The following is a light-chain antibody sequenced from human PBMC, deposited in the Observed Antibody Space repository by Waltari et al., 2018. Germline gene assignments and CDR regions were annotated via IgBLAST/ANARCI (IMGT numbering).Light chain of an antibody. CDR1: QRVSSK. J-gene: IGKJ4*01. Sequence: EIVMTQSPATLSVSPGERATLSCRASQRVSSKLAWYQHKPGQAPRLLIYAASTRATGIPARFSGSVSGTEFTLTISSLQSEDFAVYYCQQYDDWPLPFGGGTKVESK. CDR3: QQYDDWPLP. V-gene: IGKV3-15*01. CDR2: AAS.